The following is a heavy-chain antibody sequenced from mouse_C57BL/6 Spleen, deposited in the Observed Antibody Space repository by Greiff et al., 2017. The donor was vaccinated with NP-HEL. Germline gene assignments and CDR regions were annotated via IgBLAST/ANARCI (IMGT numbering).Heavy chain of an antibody. CDR1: GYAFSSSW. V-gene: IGHV1-82*01. J-gene: IGHJ4*01. D-gene: IGHD2-3*01. CDR3: ARWLLRYYAMDY. CDR2: IYPGDGDT. Sequence: VQLQQSGPELVKPGASVKISCKASGYAFSSSWMNWVKQRPGKGLEWIGRIYPGDGDTNYNGKFKGKATLTADKSSSTAYVQLSSLTSEDSAVYCCARWLLRYYAMDYWSQGTSVTVSS.